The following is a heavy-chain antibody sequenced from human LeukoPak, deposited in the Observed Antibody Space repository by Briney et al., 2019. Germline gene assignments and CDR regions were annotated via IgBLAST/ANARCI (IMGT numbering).Heavy chain of an antibody. Sequence: PGGSLRLSCAASGFTFSNYSMNWVRQAPGKGLEWVSSISSSSSYIYYADSVKGRFTISRDNAKNSLYLQMNSLRAEDTAVYYCASTYDSSGYSYYFDYWGQGTLVTVSS. D-gene: IGHD3-22*01. CDR3: ASTYDSSGYSYYFDY. V-gene: IGHV3-21*01. CDR1: GFTFSNYS. CDR2: ISSSSSYI. J-gene: IGHJ4*02.